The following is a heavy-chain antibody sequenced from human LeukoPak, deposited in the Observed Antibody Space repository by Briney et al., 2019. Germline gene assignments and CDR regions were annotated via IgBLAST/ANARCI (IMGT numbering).Heavy chain of an antibody. CDR1: GFTFSRYW. V-gene: IGHV3-74*01. D-gene: IGHD3-22*01. CDR2: IKSDGKT. Sequence: GGSLRLSCEASGFTFSRYWMHWVRQAPGKGLVWVSRIKSDGKTNYADSVKGRFTISRDNAKNTVSLQMDSLRAEDTGVYYCARAPSEVGGYYPEYFRHWGQGTMVTVSS. CDR3: ARAPSEVGGYYPEYFRH. J-gene: IGHJ1*01.